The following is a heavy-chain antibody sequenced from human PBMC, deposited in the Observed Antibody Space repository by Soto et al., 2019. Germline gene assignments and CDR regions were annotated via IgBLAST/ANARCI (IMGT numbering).Heavy chain of an antibody. CDR3: ARDDHYDTYGY. CDR2: IKTDGSEK. D-gene: IGHD3-3*01. J-gene: IGHJ1*01. CDR1: GCTFTKSW. V-gene: IGHV3-7*01. Sequence: GGSLRLSCAASGCTFTKSWMAWVRQAPGKGLEWVANIKTDGSEKYYVDSMKGRIAISRDNAKNSLYLQVNSLRVEDTAMYYCARDDHYDTYGYWGQGNPVTVSS.